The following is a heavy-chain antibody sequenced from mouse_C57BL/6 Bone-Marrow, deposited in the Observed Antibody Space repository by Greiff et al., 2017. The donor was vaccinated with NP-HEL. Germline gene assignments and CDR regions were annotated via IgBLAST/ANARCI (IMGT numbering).Heavy chain of an antibody. D-gene: IGHD2-4*01. Sequence: DVTLVESGGFLLTPVWSLPLSFSSSGFTFSSYAISLVLHTPEKRLEWVATISDGCSYTSYPDNVKGRFTISRDNAKNNLYLQMSHLKSEDTAMYYCARDRITRYYFDYWGQGTTLTVSS. CDR2: ISDGCSYT. J-gene: IGHJ2*01. CDR1: GFTFSSYA. V-gene: IGHV5-4*01. CDR3: ARDRITRYYFDY.